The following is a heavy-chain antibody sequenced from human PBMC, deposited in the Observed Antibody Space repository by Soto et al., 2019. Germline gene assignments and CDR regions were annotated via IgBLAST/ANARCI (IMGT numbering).Heavy chain of an antibody. V-gene: IGHV4-31*03. CDR1: GGSVNSGGSY. CDR2: IYNSGNA. J-gene: IGHJ3*01. CDR3: ARDSHSLLGANAFDL. D-gene: IGHD2-21*01. Sequence: PSETLSLTCTVSGGSVNSGGSYWSWIRQHPAKGLEWIGFIYNSGNAYYNPSLQSRVTMPVDASENQFSLQLRSVTAADTAVYYCARDSHSLLGANAFDLWGQGTMVTVSS.